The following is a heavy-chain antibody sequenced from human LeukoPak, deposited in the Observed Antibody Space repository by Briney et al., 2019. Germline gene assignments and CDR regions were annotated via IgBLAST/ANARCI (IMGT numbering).Heavy chain of an antibody. Sequence: SETLSLTCTVSGGSISSYYWSWIRQHPGKGLEWIGYIYYSGSTYYNPSLKSRVTISVDTSKNQFSLKLSSVTAADTAVYYCASNYYYGSGSYQATFDYWGQGTLVTVSS. CDR2: IYYSGST. CDR1: GGSISSYY. V-gene: IGHV4-59*06. D-gene: IGHD3-10*01. J-gene: IGHJ4*02. CDR3: ASNYYYGSGSYQATFDY.